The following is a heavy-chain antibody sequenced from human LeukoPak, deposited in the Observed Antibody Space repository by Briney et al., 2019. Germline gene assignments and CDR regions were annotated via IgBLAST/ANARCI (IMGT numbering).Heavy chain of an antibody. D-gene: IGHD6-13*01. CDR2: IYRGGTT. J-gene: IGHJ4*02. CDR1: GFTVSSNY. CDR3: ARGPSSSWSTVDY. Sequence: GGSLRLSGAASGFTVSSNYMSWVRQAPGKGLEWVSVIYRGGTTYYAESVKGRFTISRDNSKNTVYLQMNSLRDEDTAVYYCARGPSSSWSTVDYWGQGTLVSVSS. V-gene: IGHV3-53*01.